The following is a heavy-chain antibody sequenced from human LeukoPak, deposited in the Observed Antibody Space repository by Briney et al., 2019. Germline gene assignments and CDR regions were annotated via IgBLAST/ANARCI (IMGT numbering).Heavy chain of an antibody. V-gene: IGHV1-18*01. Sequence: GASVKVSCKASGYIFTTYSISWVRQAPGQGLEWMGWISGYNGNTDYAQKFQGRVTVTKDTSTSTVYMELRSLRSDDTAVYYCARTPPPIVGADSAFDIWGQGTMVTVSS. CDR1: GYIFTTYS. CDR2: ISGYNGNT. CDR3: ARTPPPIVGADSAFDI. J-gene: IGHJ3*02. D-gene: IGHD1-26*01.